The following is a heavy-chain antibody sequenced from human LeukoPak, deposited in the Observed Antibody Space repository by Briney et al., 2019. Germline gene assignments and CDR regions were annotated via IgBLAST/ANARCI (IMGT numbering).Heavy chain of an antibody. J-gene: IGHJ4*02. D-gene: IGHD2-2*01. CDR2: ISYSGNT. CDR1: GGSISSTTYF. Sequence: SETLSLTCTVSGGSISSTTYFWGWIRRPPGKGLEWIGSISYSGNTYYNPSLKSRVTTSVDTSKNQVSLNVSSVTAADTAVYYCARRRSCTSCYVTFDYWGQGALVTVSS. V-gene: IGHV4-39*07. CDR3: ARRRSCTSCYVTFDY.